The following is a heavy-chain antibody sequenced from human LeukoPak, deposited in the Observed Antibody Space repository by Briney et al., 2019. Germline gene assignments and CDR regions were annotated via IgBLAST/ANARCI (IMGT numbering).Heavy chain of an antibody. CDR2: MNPNSGNT. J-gene: IGHJ6*03. Sequence: ASVKVSCKASGYTLTSYDINWVRQATGQGLEWMGWMNPNSGNTGYAQKFQGRVTITRNTSISTAYMELSSLRSEDTAVYYCARVTSRSGSGVVLRYFDWYYYMTSGAKGPRSPSP. CDR1: GYTLTSYD. CDR3: ARVTSRSGSGVVLRYFDWYYYMTS. V-gene: IGHV1-8*03. D-gene: IGHD3-9*01.